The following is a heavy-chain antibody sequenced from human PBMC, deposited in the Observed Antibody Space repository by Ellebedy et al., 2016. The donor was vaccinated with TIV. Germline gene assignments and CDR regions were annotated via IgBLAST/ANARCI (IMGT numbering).Heavy chain of an antibody. CDR3: ARGRGNWGYYYYYYMDV. CDR1: GGSFSGYY. CDR2: INHSGST. D-gene: IGHD7-27*01. V-gene: IGHV4-34*01. Sequence: SETLSLTXAVYGGSFSGYYWSWIRQPPGKGLEWIGEINHSGSTNYNPSLKSRVTISVDTSKNQFSLKLSSVTAADTAGYYCARGRGNWGYYYYYYMDVWGKGTTVTVSS. J-gene: IGHJ6*03.